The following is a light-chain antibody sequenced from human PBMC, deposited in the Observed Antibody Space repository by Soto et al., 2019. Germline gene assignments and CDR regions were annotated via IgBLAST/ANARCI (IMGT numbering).Light chain of an antibody. Sequence: QSVLTQPASVSGAPGQSITISGTVTSSDVGGYNDGSWGQQHPGRGPKLMFYDVSHRPSGGSTRFSGSKSRTPASLTISALQAEDEADYYCRSHTSSSTLPYVFGTGTKVTVL. V-gene: IGLV2-14*01. J-gene: IGLJ1*01. CDR2: DVS. CDR1: SSDVGGYND. CDR3: RSHTSSSTLPYV.